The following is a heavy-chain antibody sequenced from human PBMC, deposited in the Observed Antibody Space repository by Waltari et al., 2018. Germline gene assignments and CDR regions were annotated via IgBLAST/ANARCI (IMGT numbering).Heavy chain of an antibody. Sequence: QVQLQQWGAGLLKPSETLSLTCAVYGGSFSGYYWSWIRQPPGKGLEWIGEINHSGSTNYNPSLKSRVTISVDTSKNQFSLKLSSVTAADTAVYYCARGLWGSSWKSWGQGTLVTVSS. CDR1: GGSFSGYY. V-gene: IGHV4-34*01. CDR3: ARGLWGSSWKS. J-gene: IGHJ4*02. D-gene: IGHD6-13*01. CDR2: INHSGST.